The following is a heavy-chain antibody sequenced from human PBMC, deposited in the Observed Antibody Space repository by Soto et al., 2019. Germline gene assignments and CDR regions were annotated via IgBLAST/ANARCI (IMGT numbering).Heavy chain of an antibody. CDR1: GYSFTTYA. J-gene: IGHJ4*02. V-gene: IGHV1-3*01. Sequence: ASVKVSCKASGYSFTTYAMHWVRQAPGQRLEWMGWIDVGNGNTKYSQKFQGRVTMTRDTSANTAYMELNSLRPEDTAVYYCVRGGSANYYGLFDSWGQGTLVTVSS. D-gene: IGHD1-26*01. CDR2: IDVGNGNT. CDR3: VRGGSANYYGLFDS.